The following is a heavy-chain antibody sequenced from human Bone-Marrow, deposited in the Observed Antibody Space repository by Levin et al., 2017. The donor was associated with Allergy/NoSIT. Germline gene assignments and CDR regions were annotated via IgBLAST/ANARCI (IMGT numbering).Heavy chain of an antibody. J-gene: IGHJ4*02. CDR3: VHTSGGNTFVSG. D-gene: IGHD2-8*02. V-gene: IGHV2-5*01. CDR2: IYWNDEY. Sequence: TCDVGVGWVRQPPGKALEWLALIYWNDEYRFGPSLRSRLTITKDTSRNQVVLTMTNMDPVDTATYYCVHTSGGNTFVSGWGQGTLVTVSS. CDR1: TCDVG.